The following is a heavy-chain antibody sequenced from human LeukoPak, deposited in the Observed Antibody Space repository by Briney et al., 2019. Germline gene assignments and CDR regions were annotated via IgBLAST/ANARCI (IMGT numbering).Heavy chain of an antibody. J-gene: IGHJ6*03. CDR2: INPSGGST. Sequence: ASVKVSCKASGYTFTSYCMHWVRQAPGQGLEWMGIINPSGGSTSYAQKFQGRVTMTRDTSTSTVYMELSSLRSEDTAVYYCARDRDILTGFSYMDVWGKGTTVTISS. CDR3: ARDRDILTGFSYMDV. V-gene: IGHV1-46*01. D-gene: IGHD3-9*01. CDR1: GYTFTSYC.